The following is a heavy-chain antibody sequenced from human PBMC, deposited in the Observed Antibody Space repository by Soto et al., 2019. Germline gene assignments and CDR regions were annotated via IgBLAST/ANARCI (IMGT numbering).Heavy chain of an antibody. CDR2: ISSNGGST. J-gene: IGHJ4*02. CDR1: GFTFSSYA. CDR3: VKDSHRGSFGVPAHKRRHFDY. Sequence: PGGSLRLSCSASGFTFSSYAMHWVRQGPGKGLEYVSAISSNGGSTYYADSVKGRFTISRDNSKNTLYLQMSSLRAEDTAVYYCVKDSHRGSFGVPAHKRRHFDYWGQGTLVTVSS. D-gene: IGHD3-10*01. V-gene: IGHV3-64D*06.